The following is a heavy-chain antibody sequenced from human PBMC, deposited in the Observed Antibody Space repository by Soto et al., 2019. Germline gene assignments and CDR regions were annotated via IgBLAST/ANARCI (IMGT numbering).Heavy chain of an antibody. J-gene: IGHJ5*02. CDR2: INAGNGNT. CDR3: ARDWFTMVRGVIITSWFDP. CDR1: GYTFTSYA. V-gene: IGHV1-3*01. Sequence: ASVKVSCKTSGYTFTSYAVHWVRQAPGQRLEWMGWINAGNGNTKYSQKFQGRVTITRDTSASTAYMELSSLRSEDTAVYYCARDWFTMVRGVIITSWFDPWGQGTLVTVSS. D-gene: IGHD3-10*01.